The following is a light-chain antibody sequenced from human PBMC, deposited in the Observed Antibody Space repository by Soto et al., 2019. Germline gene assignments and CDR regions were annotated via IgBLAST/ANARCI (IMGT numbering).Light chain of an antibody. J-gene: IGKJ4*01. CDR2: GAS. CDR3: QQHSRSIT. CDR1: QSVNNNY. V-gene: IGKV3-20*01. Sequence: EFVWTKSVGTVSLSNRERATLSCSASQSVNNNYLAWYQQKPGQSPRLLIYGASIRATAIPDRFSGSGSGTDFTLTISRLEPEDSAVYYCQQHSRSITVGGGTKV.